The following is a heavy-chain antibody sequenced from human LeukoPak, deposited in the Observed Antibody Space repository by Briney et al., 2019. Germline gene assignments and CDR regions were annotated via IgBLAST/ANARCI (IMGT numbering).Heavy chain of an antibody. CDR3: ARSIRGYSYVLDY. V-gene: IGHV3-23*01. CDR2: ISGSGGST. D-gene: IGHD5-18*01. Sequence: GGSLRLSCAASGFTFSNYGMSWVRQAPGKGLEWVSAISGSGGSTYYADSVKGRFTISRDNSKNTLYLQMNRLRAEDTAMYYCARSIRGYSYVLDYWGQGTRVTVSS. J-gene: IGHJ4*02. CDR1: GFTFSNYG.